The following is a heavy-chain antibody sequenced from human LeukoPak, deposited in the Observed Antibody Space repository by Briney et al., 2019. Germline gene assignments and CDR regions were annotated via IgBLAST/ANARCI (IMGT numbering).Heavy chain of an antibody. Sequence: ASETLSLTCAVYGGSFSGYYWSWIRQPPGKGLEWIGEINHSGSTNYNPSLKSRVTISVDTSKNQFSLKLSSVTAADTAVYYCARHNYYSNYGDWFDPWGQGTLVTVSS. CDR3: ARHNYYSNYGDWFDP. CDR1: GGSFSGYY. D-gene: IGHD4-11*01. CDR2: INHSGST. J-gene: IGHJ5*02. V-gene: IGHV4-34*01.